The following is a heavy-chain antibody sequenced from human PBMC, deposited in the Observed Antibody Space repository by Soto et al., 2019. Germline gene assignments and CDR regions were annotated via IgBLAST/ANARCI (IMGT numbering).Heavy chain of an antibody. J-gene: IGHJ5*02. CDR2: TYYRSKWYN. CDR3: ARDGPHGGYKLLQGYNWFDP. D-gene: IGHD2-2*01. Sequence: PSQTLSLTCAISGDSVSSNSAAWNWIRQSPSRGLEWLGRTYYRSKWYNDYAVSVKSRITINPDTSKNQFSLQLNSVTPEDTAVYYCARDGPHGGYKLLQGYNWFDPWGQGTLVTVSS. CDR1: GDSVSSNSAA. V-gene: IGHV6-1*01.